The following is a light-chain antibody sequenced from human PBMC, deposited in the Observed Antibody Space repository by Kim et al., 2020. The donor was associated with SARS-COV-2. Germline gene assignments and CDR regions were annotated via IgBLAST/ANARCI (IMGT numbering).Light chain of an antibody. CDR2: AAS. J-gene: IGKJ2*02. V-gene: IGKV1-39*01. CDR3: QQSYSTPRN. CDR1: QSISTY. Sequence: ASTGYRVTSTCRESQSISTYLNWYQHKPGKDPQLLIYAASSLQSGVPSRFSGSGSVTDFTLTISSLQPEDFATYFCQQSYSTPRNFGQGTKLEI.